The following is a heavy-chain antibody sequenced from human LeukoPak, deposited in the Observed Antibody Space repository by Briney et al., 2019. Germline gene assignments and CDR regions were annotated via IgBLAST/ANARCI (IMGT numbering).Heavy chain of an antibody. Sequence: SETLSLTCTVSGNSISNYYWSWIRQSPGKGLEWIGYIYYSGSTNYNPSLKSRVTISVDTSKNQFSLKLSSVTAADTAVYYCARETCSGGSCFQFDFWGQGTLVTVSS. CDR2: IYYSGST. D-gene: IGHD2-15*01. CDR3: ARETCSGGSCFQFDF. V-gene: IGHV4-59*01. J-gene: IGHJ4*02. CDR1: GNSISNYY.